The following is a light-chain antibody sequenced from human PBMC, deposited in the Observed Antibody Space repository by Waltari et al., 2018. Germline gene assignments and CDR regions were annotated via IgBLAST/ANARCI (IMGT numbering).Light chain of an antibody. CDR2: AVN. J-gene: IGLJ2*01. V-gene: IGLV2-23*02. Sequence: QSALTKPASVSGSPGQSITISCTGTSSDVGNYKRVSWYQQHPGKAPKLMIYAVNKRPSGVSDRFSGSKSGDMASLTISGLQPEDEAEYFCSSYAGSSKGVFGGGTKVTVL. CDR1: SSDVGNYKR. CDR3: SSYAGSSKGV.